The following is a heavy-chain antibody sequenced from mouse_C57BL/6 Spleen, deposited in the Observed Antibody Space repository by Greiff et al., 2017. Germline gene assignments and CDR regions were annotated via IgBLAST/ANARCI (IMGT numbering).Heavy chain of an antibody. CDR3: ATHYDYDVLYAMAY. V-gene: IGHV5-17*01. D-gene: IGHD2-4*01. J-gene: IGHJ4*01. CDR2: ISSGSSTI. CDR1: GFTFSDYG. Sequence: VQLKESGGGLVKPGGSLKLSCAASGFTFSDYGMHWVRQAPEKGLEWVAYISSGSSTIYYADTVKGRFTISRDNAKNTLFLQMTSLRSEDTAMYYCATHYDYDVLYAMAYWGQGTSVTVSS.